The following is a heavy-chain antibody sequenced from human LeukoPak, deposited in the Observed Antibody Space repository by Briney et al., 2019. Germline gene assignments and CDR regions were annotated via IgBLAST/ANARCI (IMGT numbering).Heavy chain of an antibody. CDR2: IWYDGTNK. CDR3: ARVSESGNSDY. V-gene: IGHV3-33*01. CDR1: GFSFTSYG. D-gene: IGHD4-23*01. J-gene: IGHJ4*02. Sequence: GRSLRLSCAASGFSFTSYGMHWVRQAPGKGLEWVAVIWYDGTNKYYADSVKGRFTISRDTSNNMLYLQMNSLRAEDTAVCYCARVSESGNSDYWGQGTLVTVSS.